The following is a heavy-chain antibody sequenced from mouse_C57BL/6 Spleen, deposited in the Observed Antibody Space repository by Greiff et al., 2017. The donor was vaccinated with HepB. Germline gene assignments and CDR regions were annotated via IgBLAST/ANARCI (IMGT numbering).Heavy chain of an antibody. CDR3: ARNSNWAMDY. D-gene: IGHD2-5*01. V-gene: IGHV1-52*01. CDR1: GYTFTSYW. CDR2: IDPSDSET. J-gene: IGHJ4*01. Sequence: VQLQQPGAELVRPGSSVKLSCKASGYTFTSYWMHWVKQRPIQGLEWIGNIDPSDSETHYNQKFKNKATLTVDKSSSTAYMQRSSLTSEDSAVYYCARNSNWAMDYWGQGTSVTVSS.